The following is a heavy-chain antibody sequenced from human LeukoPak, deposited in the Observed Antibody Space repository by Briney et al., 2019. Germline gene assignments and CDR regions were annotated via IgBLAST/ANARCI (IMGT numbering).Heavy chain of an antibody. V-gene: IGHV3-33*01. Sequence: GRSLRLSGAASGFTFSSYGMHWVRQAPGKGLEWVAVIWYDGSNKYYADSVKGRFTISRDNSKNTPYLQMNSLRAEDTAVYYCARDQPPGFFDYWGQGTLVTVSS. CDR1: GFTFSSYG. J-gene: IGHJ4*02. CDR2: IWYDGSNK. CDR3: ARDQPPGFFDY.